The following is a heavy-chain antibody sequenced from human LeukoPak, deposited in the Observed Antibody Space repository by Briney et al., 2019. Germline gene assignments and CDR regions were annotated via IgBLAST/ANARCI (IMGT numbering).Heavy chain of an antibody. CDR3: AREKPMVQDY. J-gene: IGHJ4*02. CDR2: IYHSGST. CDR1: GGSISSGGYY. D-gene: IGHD3-10*01. Sequence: PQTLSLTCTVSGGSISSGGYYWSWIRQPPGKGLEWIGYIYHSGSTYYNPSLKSRVTISVDRSKNQFSLKLSSVTAADTAVYYCAREKPMVQDYWGQGTLVTVSS. V-gene: IGHV4-30-2*01.